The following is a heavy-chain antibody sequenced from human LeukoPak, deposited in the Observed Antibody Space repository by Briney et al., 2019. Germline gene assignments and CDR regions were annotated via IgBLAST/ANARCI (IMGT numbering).Heavy chain of an antibody. Sequence: PGGSLRLSCAASGFTFSSYGMHWVRQAPGKGLEWVSAIGGSGGSTYYADSVKGRFTISRDNSKNTLYLQMNSLRAEDTAVYYCAKDRGVGVVIILDYWGQGTLVTVSS. V-gene: IGHV3-23*01. CDR2: IGGSGGST. J-gene: IGHJ4*02. D-gene: IGHD3-3*01. CDR3: AKDRGVGVVIILDY. CDR1: GFTFSSYG.